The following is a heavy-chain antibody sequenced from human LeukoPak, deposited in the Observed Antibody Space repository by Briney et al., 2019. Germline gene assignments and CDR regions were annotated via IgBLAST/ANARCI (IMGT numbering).Heavy chain of an antibody. CDR2: IRSKAYGGTT. J-gene: IGHJ4*02. V-gene: IGHV3-49*04. Sequence: GGSLRLSCTASGFTFGDYAMSWVRQAPGKGLEWVGFIRSKAYGGTTEYAASVKGRFTISRDDSKSIAYLQMNSLRPEDTAVYYCAKDDAWLQYGNWGRGTLVTVSS. CDR3: AKDDAWLQYGN. CDR1: GFTFGDYA. D-gene: IGHD5-24*01.